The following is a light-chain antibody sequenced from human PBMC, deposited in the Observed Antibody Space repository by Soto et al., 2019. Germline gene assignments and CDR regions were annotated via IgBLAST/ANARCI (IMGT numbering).Light chain of an antibody. Sequence: EIVLTHSPGTLSLSPGERATLSCRASQSVSNNYLAWYQQKPGQAPRLLIYGASNRATGIPDRFSGSGSGTDFTLTISSLQPDDFATYYCQQFNTSPWTFGQGTKVDIK. CDR3: QQFNTSPWT. CDR2: GAS. CDR1: QSVSNNY. V-gene: IGKV3-20*01. J-gene: IGKJ1*01.